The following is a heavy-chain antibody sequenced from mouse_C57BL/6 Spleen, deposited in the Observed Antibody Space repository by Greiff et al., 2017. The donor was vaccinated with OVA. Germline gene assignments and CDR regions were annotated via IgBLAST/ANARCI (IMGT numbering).Heavy chain of an antibody. J-gene: IGHJ3*01. V-gene: IGHV1-15*01. CDR3: TRDLPFAY. CDR1: GYTFTDYE. CDR2: IDPETGGT. Sequence: SGAELVRPGASVTLSCKASGYTFTDYEMHWVKQTPVHGLEWIGAIDPETGGTAYNQKFKGKAILTADKSSSTAYMELRSLTSEDSAVYYCTRDLPFAYWGQGTLVTVSA.